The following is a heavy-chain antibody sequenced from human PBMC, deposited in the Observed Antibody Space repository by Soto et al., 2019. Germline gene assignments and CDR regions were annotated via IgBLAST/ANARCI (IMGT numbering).Heavy chain of an antibody. D-gene: IGHD3-10*01. V-gene: IGHV3-48*02. J-gene: IGHJ3*02. Sequence: GGSLRLSCAASGFTFSSYSMNWVRQAPGKGLEWVSYISSSSSTIYYADSVKGRFTISRDNAKNSLYLQMNSLRDEDTAVYYCARDKETYYYGSGSYAFDIWGQGTMVTVSS. CDR2: ISSSSSTI. CDR3: ARDKETYYYGSGSYAFDI. CDR1: GFTFSSYS.